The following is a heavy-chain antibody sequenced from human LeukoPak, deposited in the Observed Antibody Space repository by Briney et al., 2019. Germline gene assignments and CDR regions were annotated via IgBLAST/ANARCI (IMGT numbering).Heavy chain of an antibody. D-gene: IGHD3-10*01. CDR2: INHSGST. CDR3: ARGPRGPMVRGGGWFDP. Sequence: SETLSLTCAVYGGSFSGYYWSWIRQPPGKGLEWIGEINHSGSTNYNPSLKSRVTISVDTSKNQFSLKLSSVTAADTAVYYCARGPRGPMVRGGGWFDPWGQGTLVTVSS. J-gene: IGHJ5*02. CDR1: GGSFSGYY. V-gene: IGHV4-34*01.